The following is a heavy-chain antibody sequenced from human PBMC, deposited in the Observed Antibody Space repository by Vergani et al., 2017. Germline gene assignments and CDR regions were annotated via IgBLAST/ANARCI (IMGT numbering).Heavy chain of an antibody. CDR2: NYYSGST. CDR3: ARHQWLVQYYFDY. V-gene: IGHV4-39*01. CDR1: GGSISSSSYY. J-gene: IGHJ4*02. Sequence: QLQLQESGPGLVKPSETLSLTCTVSGGSISSSSYYWGWIRQPPGKGLEWIGSNYYSGSTYYNPSLKSRVTISVDTSKNQCSLKLSSVTAADTAVYYCARHQWLVQYYFDYWGQGTLVTVSS. D-gene: IGHD6-19*01.